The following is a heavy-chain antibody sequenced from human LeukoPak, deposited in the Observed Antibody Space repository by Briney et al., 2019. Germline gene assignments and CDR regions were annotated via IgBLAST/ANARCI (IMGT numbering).Heavy chain of an antibody. Sequence: KPSETLSLTCTVSGGSISSYYWSWIRQPPGKGLEWIGYIYYSGSTNYNPSLKSRVTISVDTSKNQFSLKLSSVTAADTAVYYCARDAPSVAGTGGYFDLWGRGTLVTVSS. CDR2: IYYSGST. J-gene: IGHJ2*01. CDR1: GGSISSYY. D-gene: IGHD6-19*01. CDR3: ARDAPSVAGTGGYFDL. V-gene: IGHV4-59*01.